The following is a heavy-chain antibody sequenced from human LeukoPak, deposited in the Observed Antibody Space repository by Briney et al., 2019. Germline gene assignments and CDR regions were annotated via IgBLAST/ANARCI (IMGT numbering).Heavy chain of an antibody. CDR3: AKGRGRAYDSSGYYDAFDI. CDR2: ISGSGGST. D-gene: IGHD3-22*01. V-gene: IGHV3-23*01. J-gene: IGHJ3*02. CDR1: GFTFSSYG. Sequence: GGTLRLSCAASGFTFSSYGMSWVRQAPGKGLEWVSAISGSGGSTYYADSVKGRFTISRDNSKNTLYLQMNSLRAEDTAVYYCAKGRGRAYDSSGYYDAFDIWGQGTMVTISS.